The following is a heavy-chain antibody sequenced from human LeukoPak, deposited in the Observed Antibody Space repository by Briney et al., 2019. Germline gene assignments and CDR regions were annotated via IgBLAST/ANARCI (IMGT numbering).Heavy chain of an antibody. Sequence: ASVKVSCKASGHTFTSYAMNWVRQAPGQGLEWMGWINTNTGNPTYAQGFTGRFVFSLDTSVSTAYVQISSLKAEDTAVYYCAREVVQLWLLGYYGMDVWGQGTTVTVSS. CDR1: GHTFTSYA. D-gene: IGHD5-18*01. J-gene: IGHJ6*02. CDR3: AREVVQLWLLGYYGMDV. V-gene: IGHV7-4-1*02. CDR2: INTNTGNP.